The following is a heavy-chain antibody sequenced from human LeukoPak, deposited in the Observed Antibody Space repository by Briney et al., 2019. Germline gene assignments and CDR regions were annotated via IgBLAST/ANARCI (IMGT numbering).Heavy chain of an antibody. D-gene: IGHD4-17*01. CDR3: ARGHYGDSTRDFDY. J-gene: IGHJ4*02. Sequence: SVKVSCKASGGTFSSYAISWVRQAPGQGLEWMGGIIPIFGTANYAQKFQGRVTITADESTSTAYMELSSLRSEDTAVYYCARGHYGDSTRDFDYWGQGTLVTVSS. CDR1: GGTFSSYA. V-gene: IGHV1-69*01. CDR2: IIPIFGTA.